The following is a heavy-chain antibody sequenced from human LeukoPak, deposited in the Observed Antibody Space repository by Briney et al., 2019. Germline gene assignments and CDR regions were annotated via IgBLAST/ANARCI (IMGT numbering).Heavy chain of an antibody. J-gene: IGHJ6*02. CDR3: VRHDYGDYYRWDV. V-gene: IGHV4-30-4*01. CDR2: IYHSGGS. CDR1: GGSISSDDDY. Sequence: PSETLSLTCSVSGGSISSDDDYWNWVRQPPGTGLEWIGYIYHSGGSYYNPSLMSRVTMSVDTSKNQFSLNLRSVTAADTAVYYCVRHDYGDYYRWDVWGQGTTVTVSS. D-gene: IGHD4-17*01.